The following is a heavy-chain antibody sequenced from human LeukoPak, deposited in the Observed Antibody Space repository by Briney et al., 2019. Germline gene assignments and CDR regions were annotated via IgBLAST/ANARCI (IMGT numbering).Heavy chain of an antibody. CDR3: ARVRRGPYYYYYMDV. CDR1: GFTFSSYW. D-gene: IGHD1-14*01. Sequence: PGGSLRLSCAASGFTFSSYWMSWVRQAPGKGLEWVANIKQDGSEKYYVDSVKGRFTISRDNAKNLLYLQMNSLRAEDTAVYYCARVRRGPYYYYYMDVWGKGTTVTVSS. CDR2: IKQDGSEK. J-gene: IGHJ6*03. V-gene: IGHV3-7*01.